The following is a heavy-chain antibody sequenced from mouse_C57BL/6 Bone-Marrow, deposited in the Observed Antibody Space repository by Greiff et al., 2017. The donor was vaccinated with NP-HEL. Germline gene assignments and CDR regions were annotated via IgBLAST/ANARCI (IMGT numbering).Heavy chain of an antibody. CDR3: VREGDYDRAMDY. J-gene: IGHJ4*01. Sequence: EVKLVESGGGLVQSGRSLRLSCATSGFTFSDFYMEWVRQAPGKGLEWIAASRNKANDYTTEYSASVKGRFIVSRDTSQSILYLQMHALRAEDTAIYCCVREGDYDRAMDYWGQGTSGTVS. CDR1: GFTFSDFY. CDR2: SRNKANDYTT. D-gene: IGHD2-4*01. V-gene: IGHV7-1*01.